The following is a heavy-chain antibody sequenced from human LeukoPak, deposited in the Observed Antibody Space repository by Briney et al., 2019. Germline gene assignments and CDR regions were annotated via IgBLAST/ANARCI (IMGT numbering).Heavy chain of an antibody. CDR3: AAADMIFGVIIPPF. D-gene: IGHD3-3*01. CDR1: RDTFSRYY. J-gene: IGHJ4*02. CDR2: INTSGGSP. V-gene: IGHV1-46*01. Sequence: ASVKVSCKSSRDTFSRYYIHWVRQAPGQGLEYMGVINTSGGSPRYAQKFQGRLTMTRDMSTSTVYMKLSSLRSEDTSIYYCAAADMIFGVIIPPFWGPGTPVTISS.